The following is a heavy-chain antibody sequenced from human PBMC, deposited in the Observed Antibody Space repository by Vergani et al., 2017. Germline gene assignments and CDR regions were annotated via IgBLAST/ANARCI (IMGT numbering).Heavy chain of an antibody. Sequence: QVQLQESGPGLVKPSQTLSLTCTVSGGSISSGGYYWSWVRQHPGKGLEWIGYIYYSGSTYYHPSLKSRVTISVDTSKNQFSLKLSSVTAADTAVYYCARYSGYDWSTDDFDYWGQGTLVTVSS. CDR3: ARYSGYDWSTDDFDY. J-gene: IGHJ4*02. CDR2: IYYSGST. D-gene: IGHD5-12*01. V-gene: IGHV4-31*03. CDR1: GGSISSGGYY.